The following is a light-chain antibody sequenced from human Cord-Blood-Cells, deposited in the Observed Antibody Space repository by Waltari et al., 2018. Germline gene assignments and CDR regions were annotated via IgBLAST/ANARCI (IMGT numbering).Light chain of an antibody. Sequence: EIVLTPPPATLPLSPGERAILSCRASQSVSNSYLAWYQQKPGQAPRLLIYGASSRATGIPARFSGSGSGTDFTLTISSLEPEDFAVYYCQQRSNWLFTFGPGTKVDIK. V-gene: IGKV3D-20*02. J-gene: IGKJ3*01. CDR2: GAS. CDR3: QQRSNWLFT. CDR1: QSVSNSY.